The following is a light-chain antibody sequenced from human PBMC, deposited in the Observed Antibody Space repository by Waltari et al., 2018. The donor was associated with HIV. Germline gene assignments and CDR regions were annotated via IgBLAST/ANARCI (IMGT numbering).Light chain of an antibody. CDR1: QSIASN. V-gene: IGKV3-15*01. CDR2: DAS. CDR3: QHYNNWLYT. Sequence: IMMTQSPGTLSVSPGERVTLSCRASQSIASNLAWYQHKPGQPPRLLIFDASTRATGIPARFSASGSGTDFTLTISSLQPEDFAVYYCQHYNNWLYTFGQGTKLDIK. J-gene: IGKJ2*01.